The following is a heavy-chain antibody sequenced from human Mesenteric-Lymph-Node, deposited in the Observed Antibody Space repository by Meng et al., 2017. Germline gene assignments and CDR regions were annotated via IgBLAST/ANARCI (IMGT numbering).Heavy chain of an antibody. D-gene: IGHD4-17*01. CDR2: IRSKANSYAT. CDR1: GFTFSGSA. V-gene: IGHV3-73*01. CDR3: TSIGSTEDDYGDLVDY. Sequence: GGSLRLSCAASGFTFSGSAMHWVRQASGKGLEWVGRIRSKANSYATAYAASVKGRFTISRDDSKNTAYLQMNSLKTEDTAVYYCTSIGSTEDDYGDLVDYWGQGTLVTVSS. J-gene: IGHJ4*02.